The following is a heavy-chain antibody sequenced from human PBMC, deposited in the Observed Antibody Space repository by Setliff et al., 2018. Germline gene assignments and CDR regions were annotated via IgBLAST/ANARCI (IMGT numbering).Heavy chain of an antibody. Sequence: SVQVSCKASGGTFSSYAISWVRQAPGQGLEWMGGIIPIFGTANYAQKFQGRVKITTDESTSTAYMELSSLRSEDTAVDYCARGSRGGWYSSYYFDYWGQGTLVTVSS. CDR1: GGTFSSYA. CDR2: IIPIFGTA. D-gene: IGHD1-26*01. CDR3: ARGSRGGWYSSYYFDY. V-gene: IGHV1-69*05. J-gene: IGHJ4*02.